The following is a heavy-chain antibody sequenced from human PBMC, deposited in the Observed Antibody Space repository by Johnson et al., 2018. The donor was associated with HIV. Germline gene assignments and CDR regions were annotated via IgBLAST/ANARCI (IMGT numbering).Heavy chain of an antibody. CDR3: ARVSNHAFDI. CDR1: GFTFSSYA. Sequence: QEKLVESGGGLVKPGGSLRLSCAASGFTFSSYAMHWVRQAPGKGLEWVAVISYDGSNKYYADSVKGRFTISRDNAKNSLYLQMNSLRAEDTAVYYCARVSNHAFDIWGQGTMVTVSS. CDR2: ISYDGSNK. J-gene: IGHJ3*02. V-gene: IGHV3-30-3*01.